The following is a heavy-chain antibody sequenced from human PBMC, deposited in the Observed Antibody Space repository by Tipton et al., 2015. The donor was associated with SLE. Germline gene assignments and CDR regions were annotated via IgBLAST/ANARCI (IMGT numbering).Heavy chain of an antibody. CDR3: ARDRGTTGVWFDP. CDR2: IYSGGST. Sequence: SLRLSCAASGFTVSNNYMNWVRQAPGKGLEWVSVIYSGGSTYYADSVQGRFTLSRDNSMNTLYLQMNSLRVEDTAVYHCARDRGTTGVWFDPWGQGTLVSVSS. CDR1: GFTVSNNY. J-gene: IGHJ5*02. V-gene: IGHV3-53*01. D-gene: IGHD1-7*01.